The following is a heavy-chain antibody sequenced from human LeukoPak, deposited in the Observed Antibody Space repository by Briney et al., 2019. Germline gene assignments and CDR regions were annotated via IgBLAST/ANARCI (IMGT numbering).Heavy chain of an antibody. D-gene: IGHD2-2*01. CDR2: IKTKTDGGTT. J-gene: IGHJ4*02. CDR3: TTDPYQLPNISFK. CDR1: GFTFSNAW. Sequence: GGSLRLSCAASGFTFSNAWMNWVRQAPGKGLEWVGRIKTKTDGGTTDNAAPVKGRFTISRDDSKNTLYLQMNSLETEDTAVYYCTTDPYQLPNISFKWGQGTLVTVSS. V-gene: IGHV3-15*01.